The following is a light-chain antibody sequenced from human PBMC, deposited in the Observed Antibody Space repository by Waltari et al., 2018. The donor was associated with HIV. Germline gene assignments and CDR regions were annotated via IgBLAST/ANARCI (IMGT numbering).Light chain of an antibody. Sequence: DIVMTQSPASLPVSLGERAAINCQSSQSIFYNSNSKNYLPWYQQKPRQPPRLLIYWASTRESGVPDRFSGSGSGTDFTLTISSLQAEDVAVYYCQQYYSTPLTFGQGTKVEIK. J-gene: IGKJ1*01. V-gene: IGKV4-1*01. CDR3: QQYYSTPLT. CDR1: QSIFYNSNSKNY. CDR2: WAS.